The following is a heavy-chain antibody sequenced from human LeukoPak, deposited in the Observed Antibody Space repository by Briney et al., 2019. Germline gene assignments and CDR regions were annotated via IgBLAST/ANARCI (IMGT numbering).Heavy chain of an antibody. V-gene: IGHV1-18*01. Sequence: GASVKVSCKASGYTFTDYSITWVRQAPGQGLEWMGWISVYNGHTDYPQKVQGRVTMTTDTSTGTAYMELRSLRSDDTAVYYCARDQDDYVWGSFPVPLGYWGQGTLVTVSS. CDR3: ARDQDDYVWGSFPVPLGY. CDR1: GYTFTDYS. D-gene: IGHD3-16*01. CDR2: ISVYNGHT. J-gene: IGHJ4*02.